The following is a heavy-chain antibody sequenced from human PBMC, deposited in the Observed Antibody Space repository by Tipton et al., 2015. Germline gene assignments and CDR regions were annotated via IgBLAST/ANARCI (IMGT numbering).Heavy chain of an antibody. J-gene: IGHJ4*02. V-gene: IGHV3-7*04. CDR2: IRQDGSEK. D-gene: IGHD3-3*01. Sequence: SLRLSCVASGFTFSEYSMSWVRQAPGKGLEWVANIRQDGSEKYYVDSVKGRFTISRDNAGNSLYLQMNSLRDEDVAVYYCAKERDFTLGDWGQGTLVTVSS. CDR3: AKERDFTLGD. CDR1: GFTFSEYS.